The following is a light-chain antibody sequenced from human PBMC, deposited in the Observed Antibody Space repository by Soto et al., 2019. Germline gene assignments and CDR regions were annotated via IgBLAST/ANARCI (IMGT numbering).Light chain of an antibody. CDR1: QDIRGA. CDR2: DVS. Sequence: AIQLTQSPSSLSASVGDRVTITCRANQDIRGALAWYQQKPGKAPKILIYDVSTLESGVPSRFSGSSSGTDFTLTISSLQPVDFATYYCQQFNSYPITFGQGTRLEIK. CDR3: QQFNSYPIT. V-gene: IGKV1-13*02. J-gene: IGKJ5*01.